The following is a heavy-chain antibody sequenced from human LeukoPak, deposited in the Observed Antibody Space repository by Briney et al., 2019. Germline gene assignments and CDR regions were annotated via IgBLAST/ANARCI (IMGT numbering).Heavy chain of an antibody. Sequence: GESLKISCKDSGNSFTSYWIGWVRQMPGKGLEWMGIIYPGDSDTRYSPSFQGQVTISADKSISTAYLQWSSLKASDTAMYYCARRVVNNRNWYFNLWGRGTLVTVSS. J-gene: IGHJ2*01. CDR2: IYPGDSDT. CDR3: ARRVVNNRNWYFNL. V-gene: IGHV5-51*01. D-gene: IGHD4-23*01. CDR1: GNSFTSYW.